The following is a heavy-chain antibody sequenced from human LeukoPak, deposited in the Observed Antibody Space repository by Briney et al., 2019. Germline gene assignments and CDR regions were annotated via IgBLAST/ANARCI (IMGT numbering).Heavy chain of an antibody. CDR2: ISAYNGNT. V-gene: IGHV1-18*01. CDR3: ARALTPDTAIITAPDY. Sequence: ASVKVSCKASGYTFTSYGISWVRQAPGQGLEWMGWISAYNGNTNYAQKLQGRVTMTTDTSTGTAYMELRSLRSDDTAVYYCARALTPDTAIITAPDYWGQGTLVTVSS. CDR1: GYTFTSYG. J-gene: IGHJ4*02. D-gene: IGHD5-18*01.